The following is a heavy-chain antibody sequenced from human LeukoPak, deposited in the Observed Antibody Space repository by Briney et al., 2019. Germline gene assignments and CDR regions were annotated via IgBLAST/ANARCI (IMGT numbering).Heavy chain of an antibody. CDR1: GYSFTSYW. V-gene: IGHV5-51*01. D-gene: IGHD3-22*01. CDR3: ARKLGPNYFDSSAFDY. CDR2: IYPGDSDT. J-gene: IGHJ4*02. Sequence: ESLKISCKGSGYSFTSYWIGWVRQMPGKGLEWMGIIYPGDSDTRYSPSFQGQVTISVDKSISTAYLQWSSLKASDTAMYYCARKLGPNYFDSSAFDYWGQGTLVTVSS.